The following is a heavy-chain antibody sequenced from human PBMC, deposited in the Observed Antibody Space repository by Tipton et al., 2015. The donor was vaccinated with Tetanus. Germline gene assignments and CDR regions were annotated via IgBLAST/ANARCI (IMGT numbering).Heavy chain of an antibody. Sequence: TLSLTCAVSGGSFTDFYWSWIRQVPGQGLVWIGEINHSGTANKNPSLKSRVTTSVDTSNRQFSLSLDSVTAADTAVYYCARAPYSSPGKYYFDYWGQGTLVTVSS. CDR2: INHSGTA. CDR1: GGSFTDFY. J-gene: IGHJ4*02. V-gene: IGHV4-34*01. D-gene: IGHD4-11*01. CDR3: ARAPYSSPGKYYFDY.